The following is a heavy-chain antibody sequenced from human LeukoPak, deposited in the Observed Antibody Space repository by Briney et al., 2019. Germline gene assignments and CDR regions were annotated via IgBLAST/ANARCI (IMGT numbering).Heavy chain of an antibody. CDR3: ARVESFAFDV. CDR1: GFVFSTYV. J-gene: IGHJ3*01. Sequence: PGGSLRLSCAGSGFVFSTYVMGWVRQAPGKGREWVSSISRAGDRTYYEDSVKGWFTSSRDNSRNTMYLQMNSLRAEDTALYYCARVESFAFDVWGQGTMVTVSS. CDR2: ISRAGDRT. V-gene: IGHV3-23*01.